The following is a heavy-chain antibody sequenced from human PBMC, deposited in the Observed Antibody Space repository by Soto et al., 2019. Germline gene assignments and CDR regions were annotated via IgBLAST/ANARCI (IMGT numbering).Heavy chain of an antibody. Sequence: QVPLVQSGAEVKKPGASVKVSCKASGYTVTSYGISWVRQAPGQGLEWMGWISAYNGNTNYAQKLQGRVTMTTDTSTSTSYMDLRTLRSDDTAVYYCSPSGGSSYYFDYWGHGTLVTVSS. CDR3: SPSGGSSYYFDY. CDR2: ISAYNGNT. J-gene: IGHJ4*01. CDR1: GYTVTSYG. V-gene: IGHV1-18*01. D-gene: IGHD2-15*01.